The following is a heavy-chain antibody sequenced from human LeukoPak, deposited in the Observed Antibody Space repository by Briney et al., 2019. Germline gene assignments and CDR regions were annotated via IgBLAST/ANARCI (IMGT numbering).Heavy chain of an antibody. CDR3: ARDLIAVRPGWFDP. Sequence: ASVKVSCKASGYTFTTYGISWVRLAPGQGLEWMGWISAYNGNTNYAQQFQGRFTMTTDTSMSTAYMELRSLRSDDTAVYYCARDLIAVRPGWFDPWGQGSLVTVSS. V-gene: IGHV1-18*01. J-gene: IGHJ5*02. CDR1: GYTFTTYG. CDR2: ISAYNGNT. D-gene: IGHD6-6*01.